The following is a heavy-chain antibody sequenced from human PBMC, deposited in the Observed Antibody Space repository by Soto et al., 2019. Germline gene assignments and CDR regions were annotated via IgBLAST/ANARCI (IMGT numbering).Heavy chain of an antibody. Sequence: SVKVSCKASGGTFSSYTISWVRQAPGQGLEWIGRIIPILGIANYAQKFQGRVTITADKSTSTAYMELSSLRSEDTAVYYCARGRPQWLVLSNYYYYMDVWGKGTTVTVSS. CDR3: ARGRPQWLVLSNYYYYMDV. V-gene: IGHV1-69*02. J-gene: IGHJ6*03. CDR2: IIPILGIA. D-gene: IGHD6-19*01. CDR1: GGTFSSYT.